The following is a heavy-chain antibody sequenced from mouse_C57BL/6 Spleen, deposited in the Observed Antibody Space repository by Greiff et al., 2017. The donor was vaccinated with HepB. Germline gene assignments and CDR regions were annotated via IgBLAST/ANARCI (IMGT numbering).Heavy chain of an antibody. D-gene: IGHD2-4*01. CDR3: ARRGIYYDYDWYFDV. Sequence: QVQLQQPGAELVKPGASVKLSCKASGYTFTSYWMQWVKQRPGQGLEWIGEIDPSDSYTNYNQKFKGKATLTVDTSSSTAYMQLSSLTSEDSAVYYCARRGIYYDYDWYFDVWGTGTTVTVSS. CDR1: GYTFTSYW. V-gene: IGHV1-50*01. CDR2: IDPSDSYT. J-gene: IGHJ1*03.